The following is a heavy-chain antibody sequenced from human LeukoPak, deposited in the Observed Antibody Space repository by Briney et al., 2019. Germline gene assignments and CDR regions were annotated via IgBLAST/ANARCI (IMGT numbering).Heavy chain of an antibody. CDR1: GYTFTSYY. CDR3: ARDYRANTAEWVLLL. Sequence: ASVKVSCTASGYTFTSYYMHWVRQAPGQGLEWMGIINPSGGSTSYAQRFQGRVTMTRDMSTSTVYMELNSLRSEDKAVYYCARDYRANTAEWVLLLWGQGTLVTVSS. CDR2: INPSGGST. V-gene: IGHV1-46*01. D-gene: IGHD3-3*01. J-gene: IGHJ4*02.